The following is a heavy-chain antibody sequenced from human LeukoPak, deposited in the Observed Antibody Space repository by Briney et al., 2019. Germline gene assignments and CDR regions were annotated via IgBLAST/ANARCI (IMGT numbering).Heavy chain of an antibody. V-gene: IGHV4-61*01. J-gene: IGHJ3*02. Sequence: SETLSLTCTVSGGSVSTGTYFWSWIRQPPGKGLEWIGEIFYSGSTNYNPSLKSRVTISVDTSKNQFSLKLSSVTAADTAVYYCARGVGLTYYDFWSGYPDAFDIWGQGTMVTVSS. CDR2: IFYSGST. D-gene: IGHD3-3*01. CDR3: ARGVGLTYYDFWSGYPDAFDI. CDR1: GGSVSTGTYF.